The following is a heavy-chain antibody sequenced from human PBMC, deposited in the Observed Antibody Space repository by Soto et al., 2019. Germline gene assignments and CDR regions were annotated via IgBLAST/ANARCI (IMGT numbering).Heavy chain of an antibody. V-gene: IGHV3-66*01. Sequence: GGSLRLSCAASGFTFSSYAMSWVRQAPGKGLEWVSIIYSGGSTYYADSVKGRFTISRDNSKNTLYLQMNSLRAEDTAVYYCALDSHSGNYYYGMDVWGQGSTVTVSS. CDR2: IYSGGST. CDR1: GFTFSSYA. J-gene: IGHJ6*02. CDR3: ALDSHSGNYYYGMDV. D-gene: IGHD6-25*01.